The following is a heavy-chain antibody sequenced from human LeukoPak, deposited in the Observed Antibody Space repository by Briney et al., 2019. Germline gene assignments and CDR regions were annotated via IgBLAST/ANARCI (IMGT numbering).Heavy chain of an antibody. Sequence: ASVKVSCKVSGYTVTELSMHWVRRSPGKGLEWMGGFHPEDGETIYAQKFQGRVTMTEDTSTDTAYMELSSLRSEDTAVYYCARDNSVRDEAWWFNPWGQGTLVTVSS. CDR1: GYTVTELS. D-gene: IGHD5-24*01. CDR2: FHPEDGET. CDR3: ARDNSVRDEAWWFNP. J-gene: IGHJ5*02. V-gene: IGHV1-24*01.